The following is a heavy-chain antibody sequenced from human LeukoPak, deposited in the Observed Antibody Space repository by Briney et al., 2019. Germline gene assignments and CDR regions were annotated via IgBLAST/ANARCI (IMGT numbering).Heavy chain of an antibody. CDR2: IYYSGST. V-gene: IGHV4-34*01. CDR1: GGSFSGYY. D-gene: IGHD4-11*01. J-gene: IGHJ4*02. CDR3: ARLRYSKGI. Sequence: SSETLSLTCAVYGGSFSGYYWSWIRQPPGKGLEWIGSIYYSGSTYYNPSLKSRVTISVDTSKNQFSLKLSSVTAADTAVYYCARLRYSKGIWGQGTLVTVSS.